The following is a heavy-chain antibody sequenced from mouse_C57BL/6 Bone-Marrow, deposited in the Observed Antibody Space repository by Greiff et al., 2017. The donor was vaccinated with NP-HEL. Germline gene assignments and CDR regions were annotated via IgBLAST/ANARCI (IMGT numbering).Heavy chain of an antibody. Sequence: QVQLKESGPGLVQPSQSLSITCTVSGFSLTSYGVHWVRQSPGKGLEWLGVIWRGGSTDYNAAFMSRLSITKDNSKSQVFFKMNSLQADDTAIYYCAKNIPLYYSGSSYAMDYWGQGTSVTVSS. CDR1: GFSLTSYG. CDR2: IWRGGST. V-gene: IGHV2-5*01. D-gene: IGHD1-1*01. CDR3: AKNIPLYYSGSSYAMDY. J-gene: IGHJ4*01.